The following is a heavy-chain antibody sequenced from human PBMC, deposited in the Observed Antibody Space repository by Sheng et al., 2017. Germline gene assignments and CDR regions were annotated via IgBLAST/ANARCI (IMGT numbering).Heavy chain of an antibody. D-gene: IGHD2-21*02. V-gene: IGHV3-15*01. J-gene: IGHJ6*03. CDR1: GFTFSNAW. CDR2: IKSKTDGGTT. Sequence: EVQLVESGGGLVKPGGSLRLSCAASGFTFSNAWMSWVRQAPGKGLEWVGRIKSKTDGGTTDYAAPVKGRFTISRDDSKNTLYLQMNSLKTEDTAVYYCTTGGGNSFYYYYYMDVWGKGTTVTVSS. CDR3: TTGGGNSFYYYYYMDV.